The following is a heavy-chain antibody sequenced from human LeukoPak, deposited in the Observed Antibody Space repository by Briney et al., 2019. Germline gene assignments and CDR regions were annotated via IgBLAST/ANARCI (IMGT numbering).Heavy chain of an antibody. D-gene: IGHD5-18*01. CDR2: ISGSGGST. CDR3: AVGPPADTAMDAFDY. Sequence: GGSLRLSCAASGFTFSSYAMSWVRQAPGKGLEWVSAISGSGGSTYYADSVKGRFTISRDNSKNTLYLQMNSLRAEDTAVYYCAVGPPADTAMDAFDYWGQGTLVTVSS. CDR1: GFTFSSYA. V-gene: IGHV3-23*01. J-gene: IGHJ4*02.